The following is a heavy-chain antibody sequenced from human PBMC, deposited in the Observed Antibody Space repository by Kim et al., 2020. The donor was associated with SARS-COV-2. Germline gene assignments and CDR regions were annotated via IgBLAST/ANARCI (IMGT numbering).Heavy chain of an antibody. J-gene: IGHJ3*02. Sequence: NYNPSLKSRVTISVDTSKNQFSLKLSSVTAADTAVYYCARDEGATGAFDIWGQGTMVTVSS. V-gene: IGHV4-59*01. CDR3: ARDEGATGAFDI.